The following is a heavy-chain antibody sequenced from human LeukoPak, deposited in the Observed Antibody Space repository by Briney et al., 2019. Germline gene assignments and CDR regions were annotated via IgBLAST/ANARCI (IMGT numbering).Heavy chain of an antibody. CDR2: INPSGGST. D-gene: IGHD2-21*02. V-gene: IGHV1-46*01. Sequence: ASVTVSCKASGYTFTSYYMHWVRQAPGQGLEWMGIINPSGGSTSYAQKFQGRVTMTRDTSTSTVYMELSSLRSEDTAVYYCAGYPNCGGDCAHAFDIWGQGTMVTVSS. CDR3: AGYPNCGGDCAHAFDI. CDR1: GYTFTSYY. J-gene: IGHJ3*02.